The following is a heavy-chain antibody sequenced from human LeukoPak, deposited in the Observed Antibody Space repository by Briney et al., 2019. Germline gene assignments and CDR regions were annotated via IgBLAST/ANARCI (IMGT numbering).Heavy chain of an antibody. Sequence: GGSLRLSCAASGFTFSGSEMNWVRQAPGKGLEWISTIGGSGVSTYYADSVKGRFTISRDNSKNTLYLQMNSLRAEDTAVYYCAKARVAVAVHFDYWGQGTLVTVSS. CDR1: GFTFSGSE. J-gene: IGHJ4*02. CDR2: IGGSGVST. D-gene: IGHD6-19*01. V-gene: IGHV3-23*01. CDR3: AKARVAVAVHFDY.